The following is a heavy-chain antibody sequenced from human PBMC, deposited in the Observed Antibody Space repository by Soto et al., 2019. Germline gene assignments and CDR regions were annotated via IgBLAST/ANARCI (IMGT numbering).Heavy chain of an antibody. CDR3: ARNGSYYNFGSGYYFEGGMDV. CDR2: INHSGST. J-gene: IGHJ6*02. D-gene: IGHD3-3*01. V-gene: IGHV4-34*01. Sequence: SESLSLTCAVYGGSFSGYYWSWIRQPPGKGLEWIGEINHSGSTNYNPSLKSRVTISVDTSKNQFSLKLSSVTAADTAVYYCARNGSYYNFGSGYYFEGGMDVWGQGTTVTVSS. CDR1: GGSFSGYY.